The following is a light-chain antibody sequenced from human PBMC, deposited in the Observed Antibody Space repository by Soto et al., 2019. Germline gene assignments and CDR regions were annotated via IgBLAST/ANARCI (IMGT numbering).Light chain of an antibody. CDR1: SGHSSYA. Sequence: QPVLTQSPSASASLGASVKLTCTLSSGHSSYAIAWHQQQPEKGPRYLMKPNSDGSHSKGDGIPDRFSGSSSGTERYLTISSLQSEDEADYYCQTWSTGIRVFGGGTKLTVL. CDR3: QTWSTGIRV. J-gene: IGLJ3*02. V-gene: IGLV4-69*01. CDR2: PNSDGSH.